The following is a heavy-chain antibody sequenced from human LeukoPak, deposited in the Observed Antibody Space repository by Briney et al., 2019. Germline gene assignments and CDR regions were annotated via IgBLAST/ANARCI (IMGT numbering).Heavy chain of an antibody. CDR2: IYSGGST. J-gene: IGHJ4*02. Sequence: GSLRLSCAASGFTVSSNYMSWVRQAPGKGLEWVSVIYSGGSTYYADSVKGRFTISRDNSKNTLYLQMNSLRAEDTAVYYCARGYYGSGSYYPYFDYWGQGTLVTVSS. V-gene: IGHV3-53*01. CDR3: ARGYYGSGSYYPYFDY. CDR1: GFTVSSNY. D-gene: IGHD3-10*01.